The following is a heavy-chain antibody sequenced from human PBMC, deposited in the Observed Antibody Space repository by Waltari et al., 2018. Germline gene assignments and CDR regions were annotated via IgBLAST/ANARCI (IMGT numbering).Heavy chain of an antibody. CDR3: AKDLIPSYYDSSGGRAFDI. CDR2: ISGSGDNT. CDR1: GFTFSSYA. Sequence: EVKVVESGGGLVQPGGSLRLSCEASGFTFSSYAMGWVRQAPGSGLEWVSGISGSGDNTYYTDSVKGRFTISRDNSKNTVYVQMNNLRAEDTAVYYCAKDLIPSYYDSSGGRAFDIWGQGTMVTVSS. V-gene: IGHV3-23*04. J-gene: IGHJ3*02. D-gene: IGHD3-22*01.